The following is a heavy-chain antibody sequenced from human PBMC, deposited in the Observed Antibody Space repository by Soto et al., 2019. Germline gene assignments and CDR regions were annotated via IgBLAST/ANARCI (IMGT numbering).Heavy chain of an antibody. V-gene: IGHV3-30*18. D-gene: IGHD6-19*01. CDR2: ISYEEKKK. CDR3: AKDRDSSGWFSGYYYGVDV. J-gene: IGHJ6*02. Sequence: GGVLRLSCAASGFTFSSYWLHWVRQAPGKGVERGALISYEEKKKYYADSVKGRFTISRDNSKNTLSLQVSSLRPEDTAVYYCAKDRDSSGWFSGYYYGVDVWGQGTTVTVSS. CDR1: GFTFSSYW.